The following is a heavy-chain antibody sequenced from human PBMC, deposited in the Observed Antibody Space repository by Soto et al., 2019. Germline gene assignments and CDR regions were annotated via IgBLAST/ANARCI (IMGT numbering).Heavy chain of an antibody. CDR1: GFTFSSYT. CDR3: AKAWGIDY. D-gene: IGHD7-27*01. CDR2: ISGSGSST. Sequence: EVQLLESGGGLVEPGGSRRLSCAASGFTFSSYTMSWVRQAPGKGLEWVSTISGSGSSTYSADSVKGRFTISIDNSKNTLYLQMNSLRVEDTAIYYCAKAWGIDYWGQGTLVTVSS. J-gene: IGHJ4*02. V-gene: IGHV3-23*01.